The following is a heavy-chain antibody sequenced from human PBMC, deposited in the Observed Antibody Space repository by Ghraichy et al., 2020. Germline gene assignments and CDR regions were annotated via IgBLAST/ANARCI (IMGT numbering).Heavy chain of an antibody. CDR3: ARRRVTSGHYFDS. V-gene: IGHV4-39*01. CDR1: GDSIRSGPHY. CDR2: IYYSGTT. J-gene: IGHJ4*02. D-gene: IGHD4-11*01. Sequence: SQTLSLTCTVSGDSIRSGPHYWGWIRQPPGKELEWIGSIYYSGTTYYNPSLKSRVTISVDTSKNQFSLKVRSVTAADTAVFYCARRRVTSGHYFDSWGQGTLVTVSS.